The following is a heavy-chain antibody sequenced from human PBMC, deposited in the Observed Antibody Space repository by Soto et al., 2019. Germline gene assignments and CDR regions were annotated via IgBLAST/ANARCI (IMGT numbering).Heavy chain of an antibody. V-gene: IGHV4-39*01. D-gene: IGHD4-17*01. J-gene: IGHJ4*02. CDR2: ISYSGLT. Sequence: KPSETLSLTCTVSGASIITDNYFWVWIRQSPRRGLELIGSISYSGLTYDNPSLQSRVTISIDASKNQFSLKLTSVTTADTAVYYCARRGASDYGGNHHPYYFDRWGQGALVTVSS. CDR1: GASIITDNYF. CDR3: ARRGASDYGGNHHPYYFDR.